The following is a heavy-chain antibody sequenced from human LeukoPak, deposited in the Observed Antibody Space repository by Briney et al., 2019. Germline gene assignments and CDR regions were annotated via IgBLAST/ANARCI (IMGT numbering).Heavy chain of an antibody. Sequence: GGSLRLSCAASGFTFSTNYMTWVRQAPGKGLEWVANIKQDGSEKYYVDSVKGRFTISRDNAKNSLYLQMNSLRAEDTAVYYCARKCYSLGAFDIWGQGTMVTVSS. CDR3: ARKCYSLGAFDI. D-gene: IGHD2-15*01. V-gene: IGHV3-7*01. J-gene: IGHJ3*02. CDR1: GFTFSTNY. CDR2: IKQDGSEK.